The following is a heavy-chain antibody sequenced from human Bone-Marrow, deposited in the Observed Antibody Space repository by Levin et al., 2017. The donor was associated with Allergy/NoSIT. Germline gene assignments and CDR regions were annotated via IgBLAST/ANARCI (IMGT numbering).Heavy chain of an antibody. CDR2: ISSSGSLR. CDR1: GFTFSDHV. Sequence: GGSLRLSCAASGFTFSDHVMTWIRQAPGKGLEWLSYISSSGSLRDSADSVKGRLTIARDNTKKSLYLQMNSLTAEDTAVYYCARVGDYSSLDYWGQGTLVTVSS. D-gene: IGHD4-17*01. CDR3: ARVGDYSSLDY. V-gene: IGHV3-11*01. J-gene: IGHJ4*02.